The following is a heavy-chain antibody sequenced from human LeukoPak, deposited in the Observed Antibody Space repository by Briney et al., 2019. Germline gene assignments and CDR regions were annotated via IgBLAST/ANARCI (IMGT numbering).Heavy chain of an antibody. CDR2: ISYDGSNK. CDR1: GFTFSSYG. V-gene: IGHV3-30*03. J-gene: IGHJ3*02. Sequence: GRSLRLSCAASGFTFSSYGMHWVRQAPGKGLEWVAVISYDGSNKYYADSVKGRFTISRDNSKNTLYLQMNSLRAEDTAVYYCARESPSPLLYDAFDIWGQGTMVTVSS. CDR3: ARESPSPLLYDAFDI. D-gene: IGHD2-8*02.